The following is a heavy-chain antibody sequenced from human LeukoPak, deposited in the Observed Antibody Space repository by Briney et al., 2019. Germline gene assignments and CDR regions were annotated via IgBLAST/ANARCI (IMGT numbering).Heavy chain of an antibody. CDR3: ATFSSTSWGWFDP. J-gene: IGHJ5*02. D-gene: IGHD2-2*01. V-gene: IGHV1-2*04. Sequence: ASVKVSCKASGYTFTGYYMHSVRQAPGQGLEWMGRINPNSGGTNYAQKFQGWVTMTRDTSISTAYMELSRLRSDDTAVYYCATFSSTSWGWFDPWGQGTLVTVSS. CDR1: GYTFTGYY. CDR2: INPNSGGT.